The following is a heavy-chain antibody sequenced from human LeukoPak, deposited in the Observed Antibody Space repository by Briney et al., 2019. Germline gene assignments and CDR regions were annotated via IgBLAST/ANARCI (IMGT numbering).Heavy chain of an antibody. CDR3: ARSPLCGGDCDYGWFDP. J-gene: IGHJ5*02. CDR2: ISAYNGNT. D-gene: IGHD2-21*02. CDR1: GYTFTSYG. V-gene: IGHV1-18*01. Sequence: GASVKVSCKASGYTFTSYGISWVRQAPGQGLEWMGWISAYNGNTNYAQKLQGRVTMTTDTSTSTAYMELSSLRSEDTAVYYCARSPLCGGDCDYGWFDPWGQGTLVTVSS.